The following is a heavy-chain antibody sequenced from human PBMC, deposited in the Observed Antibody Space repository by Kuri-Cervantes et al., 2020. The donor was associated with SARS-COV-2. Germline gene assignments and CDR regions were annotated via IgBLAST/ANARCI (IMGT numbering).Heavy chain of an antibody. CDR2: IYYSGST. CDR1: GGSISSYY. J-gene: IGHJ4*02. CDR3: ASTMAARRDY. D-gene: IGHD6-6*01. V-gene: IGHV4-59*12. Sequence: SETLSLTCTVSGGSISSYYWSWIRQPPGKGLEWIGYIYYSGSTNYNPSLKSRVTISVDTSKNQFSLKLSSVTAADTAVYYCASTMAARRDYWGQGTLVTVS.